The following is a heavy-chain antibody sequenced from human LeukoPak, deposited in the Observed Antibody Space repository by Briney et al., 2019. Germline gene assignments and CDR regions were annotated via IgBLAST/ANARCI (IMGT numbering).Heavy chain of an antibody. J-gene: IGHJ3*02. CDR1: GYTFTGYY. CDR2: INPNSGGT. V-gene: IGHV1-2*02. D-gene: IGHD1-26*01. CDR3: ARNNVGGVQVDAFDI. Sequence: ASVKVSCKASGYTFTGYYMHWVRQAPGQGLEWMGWINPNSGGTNYAQKFQGRVTMTRDTSISTAYMELSRLRSDDTAVYYCARNNVGGVQVDAFDIWGQGTMVTVSS.